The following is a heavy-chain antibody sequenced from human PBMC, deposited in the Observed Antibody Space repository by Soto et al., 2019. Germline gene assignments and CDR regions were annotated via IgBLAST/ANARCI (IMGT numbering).Heavy chain of an antibody. V-gene: IGHV1-3*01. Sequence: GASVKVSCKASGYTFTSYAMHWVRQAPGQRLERMGWINAGNGNTKYSQKFQGRVTITRDTSASTAYMELSSLRSEDTAVYYCARVRGSYYQDYWGQGTLVTVSS. CDR2: INAGNGNT. J-gene: IGHJ4*02. CDR3: ARVRGSYYQDY. CDR1: GYTFTSYA. D-gene: IGHD1-26*01.